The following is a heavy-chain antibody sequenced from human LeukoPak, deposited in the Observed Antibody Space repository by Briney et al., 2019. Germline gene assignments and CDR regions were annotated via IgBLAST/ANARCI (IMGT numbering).Heavy chain of an antibody. CDR2: IIPILGIA. Sequence: GAPVKVSCKASGGTFSSYTISWVRQAPGQGLEWMGRIIPILGIANYAQKFQGRVTITADKSTSTAYMELSSLRSEDTAVYYCARSGSDGTSIVGATGYFYWGQGTLVTVSS. V-gene: IGHV1-69*02. CDR1: GGTFSSYT. J-gene: IGHJ4*02. CDR3: ARSGSDGTSIVGATGYFY. D-gene: IGHD1-26*01.